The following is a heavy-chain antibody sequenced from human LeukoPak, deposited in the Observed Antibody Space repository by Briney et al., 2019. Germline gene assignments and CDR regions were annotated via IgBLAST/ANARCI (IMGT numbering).Heavy chain of an antibody. J-gene: IGHJ4*02. CDR2: IIPILGIA. V-gene: IGHV1-69*04. Sequence: SVKVSCKASGGTFSSYAISWVRQAPGQGLEWMGRIIPILGIANYAQKFQGRVTITADKSTSTAYMELSSLRSEDTAVYYCARDSLDWLYDYWGQGTLVTVSS. D-gene: IGHD3-9*01. CDR1: GGTFSSYA. CDR3: ARDSLDWLYDY.